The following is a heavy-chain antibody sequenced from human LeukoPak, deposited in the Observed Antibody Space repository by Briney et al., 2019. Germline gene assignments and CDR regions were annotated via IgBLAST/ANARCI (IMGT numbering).Heavy chain of an antibody. V-gene: IGHV1-2*02. Sequence: ASVKVSCKASGYTFTGYYMHWVRQAPGQGLEWMGWINPNSGGTNYAQKFQGRVTMTRDTSISTAYMELSRLRSDDTAVYYCTRAQYYYDSSGLAKDAFDIWGQGTMVTVSS. J-gene: IGHJ3*02. D-gene: IGHD3-22*01. CDR3: TRAQYYYDSSGLAKDAFDI. CDR2: INPNSGGT. CDR1: GYTFTGYY.